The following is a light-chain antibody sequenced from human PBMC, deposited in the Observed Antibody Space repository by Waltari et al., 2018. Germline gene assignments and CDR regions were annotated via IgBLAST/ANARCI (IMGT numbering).Light chain of an antibody. J-gene: IGKJ2*01. CDR2: GAS. V-gene: IGKV3-15*01. CDR1: QSVSSN. Sequence: EIVMTQSPATLSVSPGERATLACRASQSVSSNLAWYQQKPGQAPRLLISGASTRATGIPARFSGSGSGTEFTLTISSLQSEDFAVYYCQQYDNWSFGQGTKLEIK. CDR3: QQYDNWS.